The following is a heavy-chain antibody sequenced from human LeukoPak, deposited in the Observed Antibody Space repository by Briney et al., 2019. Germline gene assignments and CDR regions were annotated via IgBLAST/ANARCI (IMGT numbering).Heavy chain of an antibody. CDR3: ASSEERWLQSAGLAEAFDI. CDR1: GGTFSSYA. J-gene: IGHJ3*02. Sequence: SVKVSCKASGGTFSSYAISWVRQAPGQGLEWMGGIIPIFGTANYAQKFQGRVTITADESTSTAYMELSSLRSEDTAVYYCASSEERWLQSAGLAEAFDIWGQGTMVTVSS. D-gene: IGHD5-24*01. V-gene: IGHV1-69*13. CDR2: IIPIFGTA.